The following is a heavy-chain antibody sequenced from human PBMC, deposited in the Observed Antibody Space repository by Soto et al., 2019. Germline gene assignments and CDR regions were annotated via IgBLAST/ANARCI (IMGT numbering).Heavy chain of an antibody. Sequence: QVQLVQSGAEVRKQGASVKVSCKASGYTVSSYAMHWVRQAPGQRLEWMGWISAGNGNTKYSHKFQGRVTITRDTSASTAYMELSSLTSEDTAVYYCASLPNTVYWGQGTLFTVSS. V-gene: IGHV1-3*01. D-gene: IGHD4-4*01. J-gene: IGHJ4*02. CDR3: ASLPNTVY. CDR2: ISAGNGNT. CDR1: GYTVSSYA.